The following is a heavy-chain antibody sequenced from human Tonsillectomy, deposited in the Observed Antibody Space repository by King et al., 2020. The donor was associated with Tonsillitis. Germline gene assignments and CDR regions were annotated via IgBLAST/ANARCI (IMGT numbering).Heavy chain of an antibody. CDR1: GYSFTSYW. V-gene: IGHV5-10-1*01. CDR3: ARRDCRSTSCYFDY. Sequence: QLVQSGAEVKKPGESLRISCKGSGYSFTSYWISWVRQMPGKGLEWMGRIDPSDSYTYYSPSFQAHVTISAEKSITTAYLQWSSLKASDTAMYYCARRDCRSTSCYFDYWGQGTLVTVSS. CDR2: IDPSDSYT. D-gene: IGHD2-2*01. J-gene: IGHJ4*02.